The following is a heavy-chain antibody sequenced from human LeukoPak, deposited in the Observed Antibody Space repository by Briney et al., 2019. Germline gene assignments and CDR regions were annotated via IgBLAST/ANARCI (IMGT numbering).Heavy chain of an antibody. D-gene: IGHD2-21*02. Sequence: ASVKVSCKASGYTFTGYYMHWVRQAPGQGLEWMGWINPNSGGTNYAQKFQGRVTMTRDTSISTAYMELSRLRSDDTAVYYCARVVVTAQKSLFHAFDIWGQGTMVTVSS. CDR1: GYTFTGYY. CDR2: INPNSGGT. CDR3: ARVVVTAQKSLFHAFDI. J-gene: IGHJ3*02. V-gene: IGHV1-2*02.